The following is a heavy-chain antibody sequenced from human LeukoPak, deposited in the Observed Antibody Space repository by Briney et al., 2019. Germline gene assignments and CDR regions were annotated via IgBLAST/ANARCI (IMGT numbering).Heavy chain of an antibody. Sequence: SETLSLTCTVSGGSISSYFWSWIRQPPGKGLEWIGYIYYSGSTNYNPSLKSRVTISTNMSKNQFSLKLTSVTAADTAVYYCARERGRFGVDYWGQGTLVTVSS. J-gene: IGHJ4*02. V-gene: IGHV4-59*01. D-gene: IGHD3-10*01. CDR1: GGSISSYF. CDR3: ARERGRFGVDY. CDR2: IYYSGST.